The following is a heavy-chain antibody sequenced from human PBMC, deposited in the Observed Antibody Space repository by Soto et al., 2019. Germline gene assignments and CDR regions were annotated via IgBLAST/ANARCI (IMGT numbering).Heavy chain of an antibody. Sequence: EVQLLESGGGLVQPGGSLRLSCAASGFTFSYYAMSWVRQAPGKGLEWVSHINNGGSTYYADSVKGRFTISRDNSKNPLYLQMNSLRAEDTAVYYCATVPSIAAAGSCDYWGEGTLVTVSS. CDR1: GFTFSYYA. CDR2: INNGGST. CDR3: ATVPSIAAAGSCDY. V-gene: IGHV3-23*01. J-gene: IGHJ4*02. D-gene: IGHD6-25*01.